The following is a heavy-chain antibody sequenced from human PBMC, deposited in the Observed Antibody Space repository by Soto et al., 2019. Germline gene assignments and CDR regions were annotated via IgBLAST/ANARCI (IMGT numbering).Heavy chain of an antibody. V-gene: IGHV1-69*02. CDR1: GGTFSSYT. Sequence: QVQLVQSGAEVKKPGSSVKVSCKASGGTFSSYTISWVRQAPGQGLEWMGSIIPILGIANYAQKFQGRVTLTADKSTSTAYMELSSLRSEDTAVYYCASLMSPGSYHGMDVWGQGTKVTVSS. CDR2: IIPILGIA. CDR3: ASLMSPGSYHGMDV. J-gene: IGHJ6*02.